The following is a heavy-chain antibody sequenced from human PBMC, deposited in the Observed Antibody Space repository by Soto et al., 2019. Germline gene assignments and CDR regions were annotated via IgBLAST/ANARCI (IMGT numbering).Heavy chain of an antibody. CDR1: GGTFSSYA. CDR2: IIPIFGTA. J-gene: IGHJ4*02. Sequence: QVRLVQSGAEVKKPGSSVKVSCKASGGTFSSYAISWVRQAPGQGLEWMGGIIPIFGTANYAQKFQGRVTITADESTSTAYMELSSLRSEDTAVYYCARSSLYDSSGYKRYYFDYWGQGTLVTVSS. D-gene: IGHD3-22*01. V-gene: IGHV1-69*01. CDR3: ARSSLYDSSGYKRYYFDY.